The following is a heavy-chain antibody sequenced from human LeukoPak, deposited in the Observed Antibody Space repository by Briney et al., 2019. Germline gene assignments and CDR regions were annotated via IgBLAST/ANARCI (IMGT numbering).Heavy chain of an antibody. Sequence: SVKVSCKASGYTFTSYAISWVRQAPGQGLEWMGRIIPIFGTANYAQKFQGRVTITTDESTSTAYMELSSLRSEDTAVYYCSRDPQAHNTVFDPWGQGTLVTVSS. CDR3: SRDPQAHNTVFDP. J-gene: IGHJ5*02. CDR2: IIPIFGTA. D-gene: IGHD4-17*01. V-gene: IGHV1-69*05. CDR1: GYTFTSYA.